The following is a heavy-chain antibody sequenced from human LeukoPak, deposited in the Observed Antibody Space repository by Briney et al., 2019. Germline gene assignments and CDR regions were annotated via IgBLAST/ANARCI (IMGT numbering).Heavy chain of an antibody. Sequence: GGSLRLSCAASGFTFSSYAMHWVRQAPGKGLGWVAVISYDGSNKYYADSVKGRFTISRDNSKNTLYLQMNSLRAEDTAVYYCARGGVAAAIQRGEGNFDYWGQGTLVTVSS. D-gene: IGHD2-2*02. CDR3: ARGGVAAAIQRGEGNFDY. J-gene: IGHJ4*02. V-gene: IGHV3-30-3*01. CDR2: ISYDGSNK. CDR1: GFTFSSYA.